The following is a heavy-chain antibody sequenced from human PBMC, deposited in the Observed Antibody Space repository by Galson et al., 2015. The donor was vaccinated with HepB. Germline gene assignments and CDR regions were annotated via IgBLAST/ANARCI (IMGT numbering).Heavy chain of an antibody. V-gene: IGHV4-61*02. CDR3: ARGGYSYGWNWFDP. J-gene: IGHJ5*02. Sequence: TLSLTCTVSGGSISSGSYYWSWIRQPAGKGLEWIGRIYTSGSTNYNPSLKSRVTISVDTSKNQFSLKLSSVTAADTAVYYCARGGYSYGWNWFDPWGQGTLVTVSS. CDR1: GGSISSGSYY. CDR2: IYTSGST. D-gene: IGHD5-18*01.